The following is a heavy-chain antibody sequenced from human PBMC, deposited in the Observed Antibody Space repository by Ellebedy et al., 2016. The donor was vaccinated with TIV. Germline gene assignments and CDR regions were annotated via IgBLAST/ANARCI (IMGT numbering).Heavy chain of an antibody. J-gene: IGHJ6*02. CDR3: ARGYCLSTSCSDQNRRAYGMDV. CDR1: GFTFRTYD. D-gene: IGHD2-2*01. CDR2: IGAAHDT. V-gene: IGHV3-13*01. Sequence: GESLKISCAASGFTFRTYDMHWVRQVPGRGLEWVSAIGAAHDTFYSGSVKGRFTISRENANNSLYLQMDSLRAGDTAVYYCARGYCLSTSCSDQNRRAYGMDVWGRGTTVTVSS.